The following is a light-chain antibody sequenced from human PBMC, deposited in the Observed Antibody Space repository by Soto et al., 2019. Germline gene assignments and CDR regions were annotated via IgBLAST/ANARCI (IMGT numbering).Light chain of an antibody. CDR1: QSVSSSY. J-gene: IGKJ1*01. CDR2: DAS. V-gene: IGKV3-20*01. Sequence: EIVLTQSPGTLSLSPGERATLSCRASQSVSSSYLAWYQQKPGQAPRLLIYDASSRATGIPDRLSGSGSGTDFTLTISRLEPEDFAVYYCQQYDNSPSTFGQGTKVDIK. CDR3: QQYDNSPST.